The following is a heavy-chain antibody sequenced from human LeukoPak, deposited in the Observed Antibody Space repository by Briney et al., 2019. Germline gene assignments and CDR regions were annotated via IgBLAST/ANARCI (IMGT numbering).Heavy chain of an antibody. Sequence: GGSLRLSCAASGFTFSSYGMSWVRQAPGKGLEWVSVIYSGGSTYYADSVKGRFTISRDNSKNTLYLQMNSLRAEDTAVYYCARVRHTTYYYDSSGYSYYFDYWGQGTLVTVSS. CDR1: GFTFSSYG. D-gene: IGHD3-22*01. J-gene: IGHJ4*02. CDR3: ARVRHTTYYYDSSGYSYYFDY. CDR2: IYSGGST. V-gene: IGHV3-53*01.